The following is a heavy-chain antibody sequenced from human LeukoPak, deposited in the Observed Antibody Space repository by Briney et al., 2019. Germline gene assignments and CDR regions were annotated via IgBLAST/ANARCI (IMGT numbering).Heavy chain of an antibody. CDR3: ASGDPVATAFFEAIDY. J-gene: IGHJ4*02. CDR1: GYTFTGYY. Sequence: ASVKVSCKASGYTFTGYYMHWVRQAPGQGLEWMGRINPNSGGTNYAQKFQGRVTMTRDTSISTAYMELSRLRSDDTAVYYCASGDPVATAFFEAIDYWGQGTLVTVSS. CDR2: INPNSGGT. V-gene: IGHV1-2*06. D-gene: IGHD5-12*01.